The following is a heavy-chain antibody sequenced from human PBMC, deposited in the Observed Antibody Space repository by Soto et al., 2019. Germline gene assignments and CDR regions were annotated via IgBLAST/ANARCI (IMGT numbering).Heavy chain of an antibody. V-gene: IGHV4-34*01. CDR1: GGSFSGYY. J-gene: IGHJ4*02. CDR3: ARGRIAPAGNLDY. Sequence: SETLSLTCAVYGGSFSGYYWSWIRQPPGKGLEWIGEINHSGSTNYNPSLKSRVTISVDTSKNQFSLKLSSVTAADTAVYYCARGRIAPAGNLDYWGQGTLVTVSS. D-gene: IGHD6-13*01. CDR2: INHSGST.